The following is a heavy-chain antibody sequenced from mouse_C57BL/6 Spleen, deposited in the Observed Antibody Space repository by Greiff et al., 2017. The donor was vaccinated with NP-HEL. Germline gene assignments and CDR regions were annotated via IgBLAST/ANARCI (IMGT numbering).Heavy chain of an antibody. J-gene: IGHJ2*01. CDR2: IDPETGGT. CDR1: GYTFTDYE. D-gene: IGHD1-1*01. Sequence: VQLQQSGAELVRPGASVTLSCKASGYTFTDYEMHWVKQTPVHGLEWIGAIDPETGGTAYNQKFKGKAILTADKSSSTAYMELRSLTSEDSAVYYCTRSFTVYFDYWGQGTTLTVSS. V-gene: IGHV1-15*01. CDR3: TRSFTVYFDY.